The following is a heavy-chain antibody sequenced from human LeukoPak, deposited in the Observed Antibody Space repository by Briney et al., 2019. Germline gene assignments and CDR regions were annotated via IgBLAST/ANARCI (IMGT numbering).Heavy chain of an antibody. CDR2: IIPIFGTA. D-gene: IGHD3-22*01. J-gene: IGHJ4*02. CDR3: ARVEYISGYSHIY. CDR1: GGTFSSYA. V-gene: IGHV1-69*13. Sequence: SVKVSCKASGGTFSSYAISWVRQAPGQGLEWMGGIIPIFGTANYAQKFQGRVTITADESTSTAYMELSSLRSEDTAVYYCARVEYISGYSHIYWGQGTLVTVSS.